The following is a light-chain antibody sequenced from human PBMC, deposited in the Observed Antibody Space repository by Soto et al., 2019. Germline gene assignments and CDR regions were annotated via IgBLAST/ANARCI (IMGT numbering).Light chain of an antibody. Sequence: EIVLTQSPGTLSLSPGERATLACRASHSVRSSYLAWYQQKPGQAPRLLIYGASTRATGIPDRFSGSESGTGFTLTISRLETEDFAVYYCQQYGSSPRFTFGPGTKVDIK. CDR3: QQYGSSPRFT. J-gene: IGKJ3*01. V-gene: IGKV3-20*01. CDR1: HSVRSSY. CDR2: GAS.